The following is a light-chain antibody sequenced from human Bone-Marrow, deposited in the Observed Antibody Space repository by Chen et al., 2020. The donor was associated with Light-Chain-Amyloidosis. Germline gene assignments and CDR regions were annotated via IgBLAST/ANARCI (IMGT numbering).Light chain of an antibody. CDR1: QSVSSN. V-gene: IGKV3-15*01. CDR3: QQYNNWPPGT. J-gene: IGKJ3*01. Sequence: EIVMTQSPATLSVSPGERATLSCRANQSVSSNLAWYQQKPGQAPRLLIFGASTRATGIPARFSGSGSGTEFTLTISSLQSEDFAVYYCQQYNNWPPGTFGPGTKVDI. CDR2: GAS.